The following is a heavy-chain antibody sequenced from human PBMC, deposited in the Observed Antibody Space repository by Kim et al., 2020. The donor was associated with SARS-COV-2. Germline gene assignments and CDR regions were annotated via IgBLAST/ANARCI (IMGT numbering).Heavy chain of an antibody. Sequence: GGSLRLSCAASEFTFSAYAMSWVRQAPGKGVEWVSGISGSDGSTYYANSVKGRFIISRDNSKNTLHLQMNSLRAEDTAVYYCAKHFGSSGSEFQHWGQGTLVTVSS. D-gene: IGHD3-22*01. CDR3: AKHFGSSGSEFQH. J-gene: IGHJ1*01. CDR1: EFTFSAYA. CDR2: ISGSDGST. V-gene: IGHV3-23*01.